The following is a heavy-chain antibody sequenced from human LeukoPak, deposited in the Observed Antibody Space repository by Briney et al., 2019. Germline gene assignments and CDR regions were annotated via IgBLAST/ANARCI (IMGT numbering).Heavy chain of an antibody. CDR2: MSYDGSNK. J-gene: IGHJ4*02. CDR1: GFTFSNYN. CDR3: ANTPQLWTQFDY. Sequence: GGSLRLSCAASGFTFSNYNMHWVRQAPGKGLEWVAVMSYDGSNKYYVDSVKGRFTISRDNSKNTLYLQMNSLRAEDTAVYYCANTPQLWTQFDYWGQGTLVTVSS. V-gene: IGHV3-30*18. D-gene: IGHD1-1*01.